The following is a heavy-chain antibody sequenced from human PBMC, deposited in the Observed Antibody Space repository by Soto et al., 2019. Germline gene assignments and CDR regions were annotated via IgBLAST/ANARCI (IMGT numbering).Heavy chain of an antibody. CDR2: IWYDGSNK. D-gene: IGHD2-2*01. J-gene: IGHJ3*02. CDR3: ARDLPQDCSSTSCYVTRDSSDAFDI. V-gene: IGHV3-33*01. Sequence: GGSLRLSCAASGFTFSSYGMHWVRQAPGKGLEWVAVIWYDGSNKYYADSVKGRFTISRDNSKNTLYLQMNSLRAEDTAVYYCARDLPQDCSSTSCYVTRDSSDAFDIWGQGTMVTVSS. CDR1: GFTFSSYG.